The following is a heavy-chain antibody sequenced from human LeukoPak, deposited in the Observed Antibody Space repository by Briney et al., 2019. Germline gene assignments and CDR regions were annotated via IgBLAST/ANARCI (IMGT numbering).Heavy chain of an antibody. CDR1: GFNFTNAW. CDR2: IKSKADGGTT. V-gene: IGHV3-15*01. D-gene: IGHD1-1*01. CDR3: VDPPTSL. Sequence: GESLRLSCAASGFNFTNAWVSWVRRAPGKGLEWLGRIKSKADGGTTVHAAPVKDRFAMSRDDSKNTLYLQINSLKAEDTAVYYCVDPPTSLWGQGILVTVSS. J-gene: IGHJ4*02.